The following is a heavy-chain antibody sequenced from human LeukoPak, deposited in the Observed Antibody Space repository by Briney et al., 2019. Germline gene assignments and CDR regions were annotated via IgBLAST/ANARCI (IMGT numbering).Heavy chain of an antibody. V-gene: IGHV1-69*06. CDR2: IIPIFGTA. Sequence: SVKVSCKASGGTFSSYAISWVRQAPGQGLEWMGGIIPIFGTANYAQKFQGRVTMTEDTSTDTAYMELSSLRSEDTAVYYCAAVGWELLHPDYWGQGTLVTVSS. CDR1: GGTFSSYA. D-gene: IGHD1-26*01. J-gene: IGHJ4*02. CDR3: AAVGWELLHPDY.